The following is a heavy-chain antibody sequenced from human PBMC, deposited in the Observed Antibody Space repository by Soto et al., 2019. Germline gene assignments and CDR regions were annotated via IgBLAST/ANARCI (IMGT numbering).Heavy chain of an antibody. CDR3: ARDNSSSWYWFDP. CDR1: GYTLTSYD. V-gene: IGHV1-8*01. CDR2: MNPNSGNT. Sequence: ASVKVSCKASGYTLTSYDINWVRQATGQGLEWMGWMNPNSGNTGYAQKFQGRVTMTRNTSISTAYMELSSLRSEDTAVYYCARDNSSSWYWFDPWGQGTLVTVSS. D-gene: IGHD6-13*01. J-gene: IGHJ5*02.